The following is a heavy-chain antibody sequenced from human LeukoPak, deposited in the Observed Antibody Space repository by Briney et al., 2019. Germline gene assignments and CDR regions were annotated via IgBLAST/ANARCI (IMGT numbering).Heavy chain of an antibody. CDR3: ARDPLYYYDPNHQFDY. J-gene: IGHJ4*02. Sequence: SETLSLTCTVSGYSISSGYYWGWIRQPPGKGLEWIGSIYYSGSTYYNPSLKSRVTISVDTSKNQFSLKLSSVTAADTAVYYCARDPLYYYDPNHQFDYWGQGTLVTVSS. V-gene: IGHV4-38-2*02. D-gene: IGHD3-22*01. CDR1: GYSISSGYY. CDR2: IYYSGST.